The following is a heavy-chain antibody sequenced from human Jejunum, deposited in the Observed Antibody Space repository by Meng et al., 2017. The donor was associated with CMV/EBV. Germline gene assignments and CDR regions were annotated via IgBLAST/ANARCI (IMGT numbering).Heavy chain of an antibody. CDR2: TRNKATGYTT. CDR3: TRGGYSGYAIDY. V-gene: IGHV3-72*01. Sequence: SGITFSDHYMDWVRQAPGKGLGWVGRTRNKATGYTTEYAASVIGRFSISKDDSKSSMFLQMNSLKREDTAVYYCTRGGYSGYAIDYWGQGTLVTVSS. CDR1: GITFSDHY. D-gene: IGHD5-12*01. J-gene: IGHJ4*02.